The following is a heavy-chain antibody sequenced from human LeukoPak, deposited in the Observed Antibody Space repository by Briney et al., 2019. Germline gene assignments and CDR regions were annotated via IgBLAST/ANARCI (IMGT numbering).Heavy chain of an antibody. CDR3: ARDGGYSYGTDAFDI. CDR2: IKQDGSEK. J-gene: IGHJ3*02. Sequence: GGSLRLSCAASGFTFSSYAMSWVRQAPGKGLEWVANIKQDGSEKYYVDSVKGRFTISRDNAKNSLYLQMNSLRAEDTAVYYCARDGGYSYGTDAFDIWGQGTMVTVSS. V-gene: IGHV3-7*01. CDR1: GFTFSSYA. D-gene: IGHD5-18*01.